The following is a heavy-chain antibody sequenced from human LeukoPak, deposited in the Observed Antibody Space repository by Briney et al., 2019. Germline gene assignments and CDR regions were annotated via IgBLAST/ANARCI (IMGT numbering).Heavy chain of an antibody. V-gene: IGHV4-59*01. Sequence: SETLSLTCTVSGGSISTYYWSWIRQPPGKGLEWIGYIYYSGSTNYNPSLKSRVTISVDTSKNQFSLRLSSVTAADTAVYYCATGSVGASTDYYYYMDVWGKGTTVTVSS. D-gene: IGHD1-26*01. CDR3: ATGSVGASTDYYYYMDV. CDR1: GGSISTYY. CDR2: IYYSGST. J-gene: IGHJ6*03.